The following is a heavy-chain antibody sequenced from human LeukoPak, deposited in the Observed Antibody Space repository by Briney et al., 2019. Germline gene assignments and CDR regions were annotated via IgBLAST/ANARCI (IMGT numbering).Heavy chain of an antibody. CDR2: IYYSGST. CDR1: GGSISSSSYY. CDR3: ARIVTTSGFHFDY. V-gene: IGHV4-39*07. Sequence: SETLSLTCSASGGSISSSSYYWGWIRQPPGKGLEWIGSIYYSGSTYYNPSLKSRATMSLDTSKNQFSLKVTSVAAADTAVYYCARIVTTSGFHFDYWGQGTLVTVSS. D-gene: IGHD5-12*01. J-gene: IGHJ4*02.